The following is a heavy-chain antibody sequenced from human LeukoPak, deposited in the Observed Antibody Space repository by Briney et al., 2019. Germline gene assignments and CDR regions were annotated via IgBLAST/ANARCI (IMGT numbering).Heavy chain of an antibody. J-gene: IGHJ4*02. CDR3: ARQGALVKGIDY. Sequence: SVKVSRKSSGYTFTGYYMHWVRQAPGQGLEWMGWINPNSGVKNYAQKFQCRITMIRDTSINTVYMELSRLRSDDTAVYCCARQGALVKGIDYWGQGTLVTVSS. V-gene: IGHV1-2*02. CDR1: GYTFTGYY. CDR2: INPNSGVK. D-gene: IGHD6-13*01.